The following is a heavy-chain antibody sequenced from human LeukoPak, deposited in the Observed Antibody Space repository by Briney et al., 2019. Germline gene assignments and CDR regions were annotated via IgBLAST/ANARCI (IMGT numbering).Heavy chain of an antibody. V-gene: IGHV1-69*13. D-gene: IGHD3-22*01. CDR1: GGTFSSYA. CDR3: ARDGRYYYDSSGYYYWGLDY. J-gene: IGHJ4*02. CDR2: IIPIFGTA. Sequence: ASVKVSCKASGGTFSSYAISWVRQAPGQGLEWMGGIIPIFGTANYAQKFQGRVTITADESTSTAYMELSSLRSEDTAVCYCARDGRYYYDSSGYYYWGLDYWGQGTLVTVSS.